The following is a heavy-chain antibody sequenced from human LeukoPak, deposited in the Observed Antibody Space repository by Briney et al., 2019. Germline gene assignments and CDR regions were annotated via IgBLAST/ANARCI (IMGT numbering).Heavy chain of an antibody. CDR1: GFTVSSNY. J-gene: IGHJ3*02. CDR2: IHSGGST. Sequence: GGSLRLSCAASGFTVSSNYMSWVRQAPGKGLEWVSVIHSGGSTCYADSVKGRFTISRDNSKNTLYLQMDSLRAEDSAVYYCASRSRAYNAFDIWGQGTMVTVSS. CDR3: ASRSRAYNAFDI. V-gene: IGHV3-53*01. D-gene: IGHD3-16*01.